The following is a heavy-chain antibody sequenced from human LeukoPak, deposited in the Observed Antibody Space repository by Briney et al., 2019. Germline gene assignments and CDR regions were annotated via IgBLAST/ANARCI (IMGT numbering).Heavy chain of an antibody. CDR3: ARRRVEMAPITEGNWFDS. Sequence: KTSEPLSLTCSVSGGSIRSYYWSWIRQPPGRGLQWIGSTSYSGRANYNPSLKDRVTVSLDTSKNQFYLKVTSVTAADTAVYYCARRRVEMAPITEGNWFDSWGQGAPVTVSS. CDR2: TSYSGRA. V-gene: IGHV4-59*08. J-gene: IGHJ5*01. CDR1: GGSIRSYY. D-gene: IGHD5-24*01.